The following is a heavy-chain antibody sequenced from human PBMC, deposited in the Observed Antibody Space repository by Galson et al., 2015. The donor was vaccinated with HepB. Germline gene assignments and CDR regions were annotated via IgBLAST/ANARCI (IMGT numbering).Heavy chain of an antibody. J-gene: IGHJ6*03. CDR3: ARGGYYGSGFYYYMDV. CDR2: TYYRSKWYN. CDR1: GDSVSSHSAA. V-gene: IGHV6-1*01. Sequence: CAISGDSVSSHSAAWNWIRQSPSRGLEWLGRTYYRSKWYNDYAVSVKSRITINPDTSRNQFSLQLNSVTPEDTAVYYCARGGYYGSGFYYYMDVWGKGTTVTVSS. D-gene: IGHD3-10*01.